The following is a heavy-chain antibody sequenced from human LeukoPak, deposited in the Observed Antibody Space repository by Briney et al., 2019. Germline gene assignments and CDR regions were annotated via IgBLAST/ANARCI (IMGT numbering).Heavy chain of an antibody. J-gene: IGHJ5*02. V-gene: IGHV3-23*01. Sequence: GGSLRLSCAASGFTFRNFAMSWVRQAPGKGLEWVSGLSHGGTRTFYAASVKGRFTISRDDSNSTLFLQMDNLRVEDTTTYYCAKDIELFMSWGQGTLVIVSS. CDR3: AKDIELFMS. CDR1: GFTFRNFA. D-gene: IGHD1-26*01. CDR2: LSHGGTRT.